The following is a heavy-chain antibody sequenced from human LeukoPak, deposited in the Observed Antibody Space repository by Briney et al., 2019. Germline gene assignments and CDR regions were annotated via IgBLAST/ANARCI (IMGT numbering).Heavy chain of an antibody. V-gene: IGHV1-46*01. Sequence: ASVKVSCKASGYTFTSYYMHWVRQAPGQGLEWMGIINPSGGSTSYAQKFQGRVTMTRDTSTSTVYMELSSLRSEDTAVYYCAREVVVAATHDAFDIWGQGTMVTVSS. CDR2: INPSGGST. J-gene: IGHJ3*02. CDR3: AREVVVAATHDAFDI. CDR1: GYTFTSYY. D-gene: IGHD2-15*01.